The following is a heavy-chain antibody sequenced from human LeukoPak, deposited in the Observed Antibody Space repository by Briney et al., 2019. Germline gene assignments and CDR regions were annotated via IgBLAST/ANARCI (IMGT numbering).Heavy chain of an antibody. D-gene: IGHD1-26*01. V-gene: IGHV3-30-3*01. CDR2: ISYDGSNK. J-gene: IGHJ3*02. Sequence: SGGSLRLSCAASGCTFSSYAMHWVRQAPGKGLEWVAVISYDGSNKYYADSVKGRFTISRDNSKNTLYLQMNSLRAEDTAVYYCARPQWELGIGAFDIWGQGTMVTVSS. CDR3: ARPQWELGIGAFDI. CDR1: GCTFSSYA.